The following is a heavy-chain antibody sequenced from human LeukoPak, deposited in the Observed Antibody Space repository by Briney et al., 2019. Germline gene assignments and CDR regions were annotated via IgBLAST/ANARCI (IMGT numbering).Heavy chain of an antibody. J-gene: IGHJ4*02. Sequence: GGSPRLSCAASGFPFSTFNMNWVRQAPGKGLEWVSSISGTGDYINYADSVKGRFTISRDNAKNSVFLQMNSLRVEDTAVYYCVQGHYTNSWAQGTRVTVSS. V-gene: IGHV3-21*01. D-gene: IGHD2-2*02. CDR1: GFPFSTFN. CDR3: VQGHYTNS. CDR2: ISGTGDYI.